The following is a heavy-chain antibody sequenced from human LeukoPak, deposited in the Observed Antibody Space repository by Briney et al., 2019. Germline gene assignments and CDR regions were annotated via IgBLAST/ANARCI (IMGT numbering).Heavy chain of an antibody. Sequence: ASVKVSCKASGYTFTSYDINWVRQATGQGLEWMGWTNPNSGNTGYAQKFQGRVTMTRNTSISTAYMELSRLRSDDTAVYYCAAGYCGGDCFPLDYWGQGTLVTVSS. CDR3: AAGYCGGDCFPLDY. V-gene: IGHV1-8*01. J-gene: IGHJ4*02. CDR1: GYTFTSYD. CDR2: TNPNSGNT. D-gene: IGHD2-21*02.